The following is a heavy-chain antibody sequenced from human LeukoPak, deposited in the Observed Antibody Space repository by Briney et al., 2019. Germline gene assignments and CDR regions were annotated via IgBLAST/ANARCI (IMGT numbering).Heavy chain of an antibody. CDR3: ARADSSNWYDSRGYFDY. CDR1: GGSVSSGSYY. Sequence: SETLSLTCTVSGGSVSSGSYYWGWIRQPPGKGLEWIGNIYYSGSTYYNPSLKSRVTISVETSKNQFSLKLSSVTAADTAVYYCARADSSNWYDSRGYFDYWGQGTLVTVSS. V-gene: IGHV4-39*07. J-gene: IGHJ4*02. CDR2: IYYSGST. D-gene: IGHD1-1*01.